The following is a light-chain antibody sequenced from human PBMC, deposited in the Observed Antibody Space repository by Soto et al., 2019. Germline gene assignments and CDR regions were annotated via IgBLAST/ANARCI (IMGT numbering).Light chain of an antibody. CDR2: EVT. V-gene: IGLV2-14*01. CDR3: NSYTTLSNRV. Sequence: SVLTQPASVSGSPGQSITISCTGTSSDIGAYNYVSWYQQHPGKAPKLLIYEVTNRPSGVSDRFSGSKSGNTASLTISGLQAEDEANYYCNSYTTLSNRVFGTGTKVT. CDR1: SSDIGAYNY. J-gene: IGLJ1*01.